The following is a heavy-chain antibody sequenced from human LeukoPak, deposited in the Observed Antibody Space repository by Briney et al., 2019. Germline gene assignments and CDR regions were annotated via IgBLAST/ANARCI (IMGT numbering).Heavy chain of an antibody. V-gene: IGHV4-61*02. CDR3: ARERGVGAVAGSWFDP. Sequence: SQTLSLTCTVSGGSISSGSYYWSWIRQPAGKGLEWIGRIYTSGSTNYNPSLKSRVTISVDTSKNQFSLKLSSVTAADTAVYYCARERGVGAVAGSWFDPWGQGTLVTVSS. J-gene: IGHJ5*02. CDR1: GGSISSGSYY. D-gene: IGHD6-19*01. CDR2: IYTSGST.